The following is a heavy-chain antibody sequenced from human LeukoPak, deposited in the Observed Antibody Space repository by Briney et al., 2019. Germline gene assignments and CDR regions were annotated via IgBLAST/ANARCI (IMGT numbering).Heavy chain of an antibody. V-gene: IGHV3-23*01. Sequence: GGSLRLSCAASGFTFSSSAMSWVRQAPGKGLAWVSSITDSGDGEYYADSVKGRFTISRDDSKNTLYLQMNSLRAEDTAVYYRAKDSPVATRWGQGTLVTVSS. D-gene: IGHD1-26*01. CDR2: ITDSGDGE. CDR3: AKDSPVATR. J-gene: IGHJ4*02. CDR1: GFTFSSSA.